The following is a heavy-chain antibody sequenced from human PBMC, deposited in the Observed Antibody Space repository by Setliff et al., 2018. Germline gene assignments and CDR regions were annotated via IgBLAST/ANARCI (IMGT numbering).Heavy chain of an antibody. V-gene: IGHV3-48*01. J-gene: IGHJ4*02. CDR1: GFTFRTSA. CDR2: INVNVDST. Sequence: GGSLRLSCGASGFTFRTSAMNWVRQAPGKGLEWVAYINVNVDSTYYADSVKGRVYISRDDAKGTVYLQMNRLRAEDTAVYYCARDNWVDSVMVTEKGEYWGQGTLVTVSS. D-gene: IGHD5-18*01. CDR3: ARDNWVDSVMVTEKGEY.